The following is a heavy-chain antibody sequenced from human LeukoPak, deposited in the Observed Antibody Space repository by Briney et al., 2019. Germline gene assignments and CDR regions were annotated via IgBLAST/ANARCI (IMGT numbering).Heavy chain of an antibody. CDR2: ISGSGGST. CDR3: AKDEGYGSGSYYSHDAFDI. CDR1: GFTFSSYA. V-gene: IGHV3-23*01. Sequence: GGSLRLSCAASGFTFSSYAMSWVRQAPGKGLEWVSAISGSGGSTYYADSVKGRFTISRDNSKNTLYLQMNSLRAEDTAVCYCAKDEGYGSGSYYSHDAFDIWGQGTMVTVSS. D-gene: IGHD3-10*01. J-gene: IGHJ3*02.